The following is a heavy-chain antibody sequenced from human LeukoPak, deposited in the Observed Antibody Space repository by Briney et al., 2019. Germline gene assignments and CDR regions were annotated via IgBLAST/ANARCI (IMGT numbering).Heavy chain of an antibody. Sequence: SETLSLTCTVSGGSMSYDYWGWIPQPPGKGPEYLGYIYYNGAANYNPSLRSRVAISVDTSKNQFSLKLSSVTAADTAVYYCARLRGDRTSSLDYWGQGTLVTVSS. CDR3: ARLRGDRTSSLDY. CDR1: GGSMSYDY. CDR2: IYYNGAA. J-gene: IGHJ4*02. V-gene: IGHV4-59*08. D-gene: IGHD4-17*01.